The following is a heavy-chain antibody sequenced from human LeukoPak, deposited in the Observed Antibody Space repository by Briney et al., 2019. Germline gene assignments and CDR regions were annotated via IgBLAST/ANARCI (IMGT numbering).Heavy chain of an antibody. CDR3: AKALGGNYYYYMGV. J-gene: IGHJ6*03. Sequence: GGSLRLSCAASGFTFSSYGMHWVRQAPGKGLEWVAVIWYDGSNEYYADSVKGPFTISRDNSKNTLYLQMNSLRAEDTAVYYCAKALGGNYYYYMGVWGKGTTVTVSS. CDR2: IWYDGSNE. D-gene: IGHD3-16*01. V-gene: IGHV3-33*06. CDR1: GFTFSSYG.